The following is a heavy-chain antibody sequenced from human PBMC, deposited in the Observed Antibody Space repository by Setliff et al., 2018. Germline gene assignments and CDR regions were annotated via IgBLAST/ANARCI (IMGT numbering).Heavy chain of an antibody. CDR1: SGSISSGGYY. V-gene: IGHV4-31*03. D-gene: IGHD4-17*01. CDR3: AGTVTTHYYYYYYMDV. Sequence: PSETLSLTCTVSSGSISSGGYYWSWIRQHPGKGLEWIGYIYYSGSTYYNPSLKSRVTMSVDTSKNQFSLKLSSVTAADTAVYYCAGTVTTHYYYYYYMDVWGKGTTVTVSS. CDR2: IYYSGST. J-gene: IGHJ6*03.